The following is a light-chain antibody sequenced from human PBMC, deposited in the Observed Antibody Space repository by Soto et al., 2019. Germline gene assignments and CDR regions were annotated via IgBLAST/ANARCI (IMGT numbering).Light chain of an antibody. CDR2: AAS. J-gene: IGKJ1*01. Sequence: DVQLTQSPSSLSASIGDRVTIICRASQSISGYLNWYQQKPGKAPKLLIYAASTLQSGVPSRFSGSGSGTDFTLTISCLQSEDFATYYCQQYYSYPLTFGQGTKVDIK. CDR1: QSISGY. CDR3: QQYYSYPLT. V-gene: IGKV1-39*01.